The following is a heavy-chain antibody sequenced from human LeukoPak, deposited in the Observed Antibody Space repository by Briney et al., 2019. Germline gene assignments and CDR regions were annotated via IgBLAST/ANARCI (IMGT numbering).Heavy chain of an antibody. CDR2: IYSSGTS. Sequence: SETLSLTCTVSDDSIRAFYWSWVRQAPGKGLEWIGYIYSSGTSKYNPSLKSRVTISVDTSKNQFSLKLSSVTAADTAVYYCAREGPYYDFWSGYLDYWGQGTLVTVSS. CDR3: AREGPYYDFWSGYLDY. J-gene: IGHJ4*02. D-gene: IGHD3-3*01. V-gene: IGHV4-59*01. CDR1: DDSIRAFY.